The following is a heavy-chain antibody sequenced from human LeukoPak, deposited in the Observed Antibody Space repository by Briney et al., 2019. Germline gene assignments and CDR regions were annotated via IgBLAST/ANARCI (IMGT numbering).Heavy chain of an antibody. D-gene: IGHD2-8*01. J-gene: IGHJ5*02. CDR2: INHSGST. CDR3: ARAISLYATRFDP. Sequence: SETLSLTCAVYGGSFSGYYWSWIRQPPGKGLEWIGEINHSGSTNYNPSLKSRVTISVDTSKNQFSLKLSSVTAADTAVYYCARAISLYATRFDPWGQGTLVTVSS. V-gene: IGHV4-34*01. CDR1: GGSFSGYY.